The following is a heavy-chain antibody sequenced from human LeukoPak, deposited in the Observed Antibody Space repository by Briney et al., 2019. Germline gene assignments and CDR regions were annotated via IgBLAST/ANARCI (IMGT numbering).Heavy chain of an antibody. J-gene: IGHJ4*02. CDR2: VYYSGTT. CDR1: GGSISLSYYY. Sequence: PSETLSLTCSVSGGSISLSYYYWGWIRQPPGKALEWIGSVYYSGTTSYNPSLKSRVTISVDMSKNHFSLRLSSVTAADTAMYYCARRDGYNGYLDYWGQGTLVTVSS. D-gene: IGHD5-24*01. V-gene: IGHV4-39*07. CDR3: ARRDGYNGYLDY.